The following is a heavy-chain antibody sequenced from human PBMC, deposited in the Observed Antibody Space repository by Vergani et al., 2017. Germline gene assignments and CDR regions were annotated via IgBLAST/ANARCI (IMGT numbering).Heavy chain of an antibody. CDR2: INPSGGST. Sequence: QVQLVQSGAEVKKPGASVKVSCKASGYTFTSYYMHWVRQAPGQGLEWMGIINPSGGSTSYAQKFQGRVTMTWDTSTSTVYMELSSRRSEDTAVYYCARERGYSGYDGGPDYWGQGTLVTVSS. CDR3: ARERGYSGYDGGPDY. D-gene: IGHD5-12*01. V-gene: IGHV1-46*01. CDR1: GYTFTSYY. J-gene: IGHJ4*02.